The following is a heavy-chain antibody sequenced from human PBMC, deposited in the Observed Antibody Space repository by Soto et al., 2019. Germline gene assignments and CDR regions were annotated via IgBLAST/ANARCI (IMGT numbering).Heavy chain of an antibody. J-gene: IGHJ5*02. Sequence: QLQLVQSGTEVKKPGSSVTVSCKASGGTFGNYAINWLRQSPGQGRQWMGDISPMFHKANYEQTFPGRVSITADEATNTVYMELSSLRSEDTALYDCAIEVGVHTPVFGAWGKGTLVTVA. CDR2: ISPMFHKA. CDR1: GGTFGNYA. CDR3: AIEVGVHTPVFGA. V-gene: IGHV1-69*01. D-gene: IGHD3-10*01.